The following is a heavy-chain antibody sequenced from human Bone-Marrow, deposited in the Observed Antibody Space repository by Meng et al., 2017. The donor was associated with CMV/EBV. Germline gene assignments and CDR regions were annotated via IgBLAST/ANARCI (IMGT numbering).Heavy chain of an antibody. CDR3: TTDRPRSGGKTHDY. J-gene: IGHJ4*02. CDR2: ISGSGGST. Sequence: EVQLLGSGGGLVQPGGSLRLSCAASGFTFSSYAMSWVRQAPGKGLEWVSAISGSGGSTYYADSVKGRFTISRDNAKNSLYLQMNSLKTEDTAVYYCTTDRPRSGGKTHDYWGQGTLVTVSS. D-gene: IGHD4-23*01. V-gene: IGHV3-23*01. CDR1: GFTFSSYA.